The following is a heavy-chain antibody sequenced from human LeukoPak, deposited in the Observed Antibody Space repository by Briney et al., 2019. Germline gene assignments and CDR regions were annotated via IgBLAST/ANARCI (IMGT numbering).Heavy chain of an antibody. V-gene: IGHV3-23*01. CDR3: ARGGTSSRMPDDY. D-gene: IGHD6-6*01. CDR1: GFTFSNYA. CDR2: ISGSGGRT. Sequence: GGSLRLSCAVSGFTFSNYAMNWVRQAPGKGLEWVSAISGSGGRTYYADSVKGRFTISRDNSKNTVYLQMSSLRAEDTAVYYCARGGTSSRMPDDYWGQGTLVTVSS. J-gene: IGHJ4*02.